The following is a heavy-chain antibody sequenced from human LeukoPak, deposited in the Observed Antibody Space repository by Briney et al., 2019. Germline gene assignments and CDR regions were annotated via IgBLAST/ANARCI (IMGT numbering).Heavy chain of an antibody. J-gene: IGHJ4*02. CDR1: GDSVSSNSAA. Sequence: SQTLSLTCAISGDSVSSNSAAWNWIRQSPSRGLEWLGRAYYRSKWFNDYAVSMKSRITINPDTSKDQFSLQPNSVTPEDTAVYYCARDAGSGWSSFDYWGQGTLVTVSS. CDR3: ARDAGSGWSSFDY. D-gene: IGHD6-19*01. V-gene: IGHV6-1*01. CDR2: AYYRSKWFN.